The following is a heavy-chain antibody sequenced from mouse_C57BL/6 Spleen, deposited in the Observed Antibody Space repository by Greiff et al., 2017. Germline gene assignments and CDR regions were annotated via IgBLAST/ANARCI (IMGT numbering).Heavy chain of an antibody. V-gene: IGHV5-17*01. Sequence: DVKLVESGGGLVKPGGSLKLSCAASGFTFSDYGMHWVRQAPEKGLEWVAYISSGSSTIYYADTVKGRFTISRDNAKNTLFLQMTSLRSEDTAMYYCAKGLLPYFDYWGQGTTLTVSS. CDR3: AKGLLPYFDY. CDR1: GFTFSDYG. CDR2: ISSGSSTI. D-gene: IGHD2-3*01. J-gene: IGHJ2*01.